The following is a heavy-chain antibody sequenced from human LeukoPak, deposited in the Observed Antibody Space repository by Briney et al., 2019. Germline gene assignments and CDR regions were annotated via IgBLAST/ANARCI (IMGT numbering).Heavy chain of an antibody. CDR1: GFTFSSYN. J-gene: IGHJ6*02. D-gene: IGHD3-16*01. CDR3: AREWGSISYYYGMDV. V-gene: IGHV3-21*01. Sequence: GGSLRLSCAASGFTFSSYNMHWVRQAPGKGLEWVSSISSSSSYIYYADSVKGRFTISRDNAKNSLYLQMNSLRAEDTAVYYCAREWGSISYYYGMDVWGQGTTVTVSS. CDR2: ISSSSSYI.